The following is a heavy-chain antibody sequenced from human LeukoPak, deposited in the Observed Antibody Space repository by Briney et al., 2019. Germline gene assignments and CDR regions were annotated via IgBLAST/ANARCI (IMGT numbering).Heavy chain of an antibody. J-gene: IGHJ6*03. V-gene: IGHV3-21*01. CDR1: GFTFRSYS. CDR3: ARYSSGWFYYYYMDV. CDR2: ISGGGGST. Sequence: GGSLRLPCEASGFTFRSYSMNWVRQAPGKGLEWVSSISGGGGSTSYAGSVKGRFTISRDNAKNSLYLQMNSLRAEDTAVYYCARYSSGWFYYYYMDVWGKGTTVTVSS. D-gene: IGHD6-19*01.